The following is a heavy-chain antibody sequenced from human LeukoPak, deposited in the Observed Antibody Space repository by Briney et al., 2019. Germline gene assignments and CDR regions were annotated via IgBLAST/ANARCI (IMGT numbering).Heavy chain of an antibody. Sequence: PSETLSLTCTVSGGSIISYYGRWIRQPPGTGLEWIGYIYYSGSTNYNPSLKSRVTISVDTSKNQFSLKLSSVTAADTAVYYCARSGYCSGGSCYPGGDYYYYYMDVWGKGTTVTVSS. CDR2: IYYSGST. CDR1: GGSIISYY. D-gene: IGHD2-15*01. V-gene: IGHV4-59*08. J-gene: IGHJ6*03. CDR3: ARSGYCSGGSCYPGGDYYYYYMDV.